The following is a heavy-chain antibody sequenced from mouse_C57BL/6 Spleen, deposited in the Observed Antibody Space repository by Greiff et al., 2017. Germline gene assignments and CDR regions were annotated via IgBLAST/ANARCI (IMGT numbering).Heavy chain of an antibody. Sequence: QVQLKQSGPELVKPGASVKISCKASGYSFTSYYIHWVKQRPGQGLAWIGWIYPGSGNTKYNETFKGKATLTADTSSSTAYMQLSSLTSEDSAVYYCARRDYDYGFDYWGQGTTLTVSS. V-gene: IGHV1-66*01. CDR2: IYPGSGNT. D-gene: IGHD2-4*01. J-gene: IGHJ2*01. CDR1: GYSFTSYY. CDR3: ARRDYDYGFDY.